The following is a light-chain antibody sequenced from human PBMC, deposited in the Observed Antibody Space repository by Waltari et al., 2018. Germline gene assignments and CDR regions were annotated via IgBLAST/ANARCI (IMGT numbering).Light chain of an antibody. CDR1: SSNIGVGYD. CDR3: QSYDSSLSGVI. Sequence: QSVLTQPPSVSGAPGQRITISCTGTSSNIGVGYDVHWYLQLPGTAPKLLILGNNNRPSGVPDRFSASKSDTSASLAITGLQAEDEADYYCQSYDSSLSGVIFGGGTKLTVL. CDR2: GNN. J-gene: IGLJ2*01. V-gene: IGLV1-40*01.